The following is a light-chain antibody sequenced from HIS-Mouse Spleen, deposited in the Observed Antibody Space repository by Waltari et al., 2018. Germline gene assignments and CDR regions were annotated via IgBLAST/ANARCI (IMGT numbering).Light chain of an antibody. CDR2: DAS. CDR1: QGISSA. J-gene: IGKJ4*01. V-gene: IGKV1-13*02. Sequence: AIQLTQSPSSLSASVGDRVTITCRASQGISSALAWYQQKPGKAPKLLIYDASSLESGVQSTFSGSRSGTDFTHPISILQPEDFSTYYCPKFNSYPRTFGGGTQV. CDR3: PKFNSYPRT.